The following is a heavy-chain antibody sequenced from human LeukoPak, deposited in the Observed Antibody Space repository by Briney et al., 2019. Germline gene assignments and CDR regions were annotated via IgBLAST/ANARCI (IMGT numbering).Heavy chain of an antibody. J-gene: IGHJ4*02. CDR3: ARGSTYSSGWYTGFDY. Sequence: GGSLRLSCAASGFTFSSYGMHWARQAPGKGLEWVAFIRYDGSNKYYADSVKGRFTISRDNAKKSVYLQINSLRAEDTAVYYCARGSTYSSGWYTGFDYWGQGTLVTVSS. CDR1: GFTFSSYG. CDR2: IRYDGSNK. D-gene: IGHD6-19*01. V-gene: IGHV3-30*02.